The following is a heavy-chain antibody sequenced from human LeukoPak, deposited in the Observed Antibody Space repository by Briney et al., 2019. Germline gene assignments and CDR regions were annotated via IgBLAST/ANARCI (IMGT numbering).Heavy chain of an antibody. D-gene: IGHD2-15*01. Sequence: SETLSLTCTVSGGSISSYYWSWIRQPPGKGLEWIGYIYYSGSTNYNPSLKSRVTISVDTSKNQFSLKLSSVTAADTAVYYCARVGGYCSGGGCSLFTFDIWGQGTMVTVSS. CDR1: GGSISSYY. J-gene: IGHJ3*02. CDR3: ARVGGYCSGGGCSLFTFDI. CDR2: IYYSGST. V-gene: IGHV4-59*01.